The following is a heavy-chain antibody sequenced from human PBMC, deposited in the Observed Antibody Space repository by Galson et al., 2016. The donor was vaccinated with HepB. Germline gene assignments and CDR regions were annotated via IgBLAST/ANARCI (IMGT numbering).Heavy chain of an antibody. D-gene: IGHD7-27*01. J-gene: IGHJ5*02. V-gene: IGHV3-33*01. Sequence: SLRLSCAASGFNFSSYGMHWVRQSPGKGLEWMAAIWYDGSNKYYADSVKGRLTISRDNSKSTLYLQMNSLSVDDTAIHYCARDDWGLGILKWFDHWGQGTLVTGSS. CDR3: ARDDWGLGILKWFDH. CDR2: IWYDGSNK. CDR1: GFNFSSYG.